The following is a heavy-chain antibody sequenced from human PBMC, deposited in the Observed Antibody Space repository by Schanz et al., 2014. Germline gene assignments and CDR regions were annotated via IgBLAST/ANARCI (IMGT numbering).Heavy chain of an antibody. CDR2: FIPILDVG. V-gene: IGHV1-69*02. CDR1: GYTFVSYS. CDR3: ARGYGDSPTDF. Sequence: QVQLVQSGAEVKKPGSSMKVSCKASGYTFVSYSMHWVRQAPGQGLEWVGRFIPILDVGNYAQQFQGRVTFTADKSTSTAYMELSSLRSEDTAVYYCARGYGDSPTDFWGQGTLVTVSS. J-gene: IGHJ4*02. D-gene: IGHD4-17*01.